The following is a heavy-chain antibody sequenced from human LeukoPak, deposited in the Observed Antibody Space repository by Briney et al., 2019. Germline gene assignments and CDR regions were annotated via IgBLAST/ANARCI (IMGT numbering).Heavy chain of an antibody. CDR2: ISGSGGST. V-gene: IGHV3-23*01. J-gene: IGHJ4*02. D-gene: IGHD3-10*01. CDR1: GFTFSSYD. Sequence: SGGSLRLSCEASGFTFSSYDMNWVRQAPGKGLEGVSVISGSGGSTDYADSVKGRFSISRDNSKNTLYLQMNSLRAEDTAVYYCAKGQLWFGEFSYFDYWGQGTLVTVSS. CDR3: AKGQLWFGEFSYFDY.